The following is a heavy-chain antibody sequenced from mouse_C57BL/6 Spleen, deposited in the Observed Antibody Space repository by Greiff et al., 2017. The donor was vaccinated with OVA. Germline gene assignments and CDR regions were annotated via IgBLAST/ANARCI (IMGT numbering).Heavy chain of an antibody. Sequence: QVQLKQPGAELVKPGASVKMSCKASGYTFTSYWITWVKQRPGQGLEWIGDIYPGSGSTNYNEKFKSKATLTVDTSSSTAYMQLSSLTSEDSAVYYCARGGLIYYYGSSERAMDYWGQGTSVTVSS. D-gene: IGHD1-1*01. V-gene: IGHV1-55*01. CDR3: ARGGLIYYYGSSERAMDY. CDR2: IYPGSGST. CDR1: GYTFTSYW. J-gene: IGHJ4*01.